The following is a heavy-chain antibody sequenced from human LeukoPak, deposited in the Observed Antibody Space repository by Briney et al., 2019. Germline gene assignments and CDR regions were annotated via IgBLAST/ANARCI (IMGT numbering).Heavy chain of an antibody. V-gene: IGHV1-18*01. J-gene: IGHJ4*02. D-gene: IGHD3-10*01. CDR2: ISAYNGNT. CDR1: GYTFTSYG. Sequence: ASVKVSCKASGYTFTSYGISWVRQAPGQGLEWMGWISAYNGNTNYAQKLQGRVTMTTDTSTSTGYMELRSLRSDDTAVYYCARDGGSYYFDYCGQGTLVTVSS. CDR3: ARDGGSYYFDY.